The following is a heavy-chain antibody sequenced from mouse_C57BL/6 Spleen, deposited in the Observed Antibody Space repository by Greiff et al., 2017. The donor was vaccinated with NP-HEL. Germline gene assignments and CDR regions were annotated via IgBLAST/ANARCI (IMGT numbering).Heavy chain of an antibody. V-gene: IGHV1-61*01. J-gene: IGHJ2*01. D-gene: IGHD1-1*01. CDR3: AKDYYGTFDY. CDR2: IYPSDSET. Sequence: QVQLQQPGAELVRPGSSVKLSCKASGYTFTSYWMAWVKQRPGQGLEWIGNIYPSDSETHYNQKFKDKATLTVDKSSSTAYMQLSSLTAEDSAVYYCAKDYYGTFDYWGQGTTLTVSS. CDR1: GYTFTSYW.